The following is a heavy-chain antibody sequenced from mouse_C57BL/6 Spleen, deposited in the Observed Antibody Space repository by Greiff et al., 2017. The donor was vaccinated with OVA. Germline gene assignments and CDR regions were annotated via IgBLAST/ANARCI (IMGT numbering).Heavy chain of an antibody. D-gene: IGHD2-12*01. V-gene: IGHV1-81*01. CDR3: ARYEPHV. CDR2: IYPRSGNP. CDR1: GYTFTSSG. J-gene: IGHJ1*03. Sequence: VQLVASGAELARPGASVKLSCKASGYTFTSSGISWVKQRTGQGLEWIGEIYPRSGNPYYIDKFKGKATLAADTSSSTAYMESRSLTAEDSAGYLCARYEPHVWGTGTTVTVSS.